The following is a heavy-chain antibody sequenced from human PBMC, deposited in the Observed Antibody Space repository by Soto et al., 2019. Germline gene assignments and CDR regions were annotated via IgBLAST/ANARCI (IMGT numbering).Heavy chain of an antibody. D-gene: IGHD2-15*01. Sequence: SVKVSCKASGGMFSSYTISWVRQAPGHGVEWMGRIIPILVIANYAQKFQGRVTITADKSTSTAYMELSSLRSEDTAVYYCSSSPLYCSGGSCYSGYFDIWGQGTMVTVSS. V-gene: IGHV1-69*02. CDR1: GGMFSSYT. J-gene: IGHJ3*02. CDR3: SSSPLYCSGGSCYSGYFDI. CDR2: IIPILVIA.